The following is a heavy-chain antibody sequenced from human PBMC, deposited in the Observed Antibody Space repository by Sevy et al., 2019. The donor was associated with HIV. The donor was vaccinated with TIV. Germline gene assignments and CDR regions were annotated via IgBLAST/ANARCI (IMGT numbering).Heavy chain of an antibody. V-gene: IGHV3-21*01. D-gene: IGHD6-13*01. Sequence: GESLKISCAASGFTFSSYSMNWVRQAPGKGLEWVSSISSSSSYIYYADSVKGRFTISRDNAKNSLYLQMNSLGAEDTAVYYCARVRGSSWYYFDYWGQGTLVTVSS. CDR1: GFTFSSYS. CDR3: ARVRGSSWYYFDY. J-gene: IGHJ4*02. CDR2: ISSSSSYI.